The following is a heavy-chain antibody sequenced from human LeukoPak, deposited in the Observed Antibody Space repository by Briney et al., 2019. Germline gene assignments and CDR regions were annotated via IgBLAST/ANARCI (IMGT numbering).Heavy chain of an antibody. CDR1: GGSFSGYY. Sequence: SETLSLTCAVYGGSFSGYYWSWIRQPPGKGLEWIGEINHSGSTNYNPSLKSRVTISVDTSKNQFSLKLSSVTAADTAVYYCASLVTTRGYYWGQGTLVTVSS. CDR2: INHSGST. J-gene: IGHJ4*02. V-gene: IGHV4-34*01. D-gene: IGHD2-21*02. CDR3: ASLVTTRGYY.